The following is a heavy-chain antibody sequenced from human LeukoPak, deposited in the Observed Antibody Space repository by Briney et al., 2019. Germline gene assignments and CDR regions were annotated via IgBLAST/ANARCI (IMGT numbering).Heavy chain of an antibody. CDR2: ISSSGSTI. CDR3: ARAQYQLLSAFDI. CDR1: GFTFSSYE. V-gene: IGHV3-48*03. J-gene: IGHJ3*02. Sequence: PGGSLRLSCAASGFTFSSYEMNWVRQAPGKGLEWVSYISSSGSTIYYADSVKGRFTISRDNAKNSLYLQMNNLRAEDTAVYYCARAQYQLLSAFDIWGQGTMVTVSS. D-gene: IGHD2-2*01.